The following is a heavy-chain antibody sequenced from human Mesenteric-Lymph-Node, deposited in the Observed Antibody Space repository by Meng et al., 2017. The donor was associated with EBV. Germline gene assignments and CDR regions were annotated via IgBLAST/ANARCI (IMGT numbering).Heavy chain of an antibody. Sequence: VQLPQVGAGLLKPSETLSLTCAVYGGSFSGYYWSWIRQPPGKGLEWIGEINHSGSTNYNPSLKSRVTISVDTSKNQFSLKLSSVTAADTAVYYCARVSLIWGGATLWGQGPLVTVSS. D-gene: IGHD3-16*01. CDR1: GGSFSGYY. CDR3: ARVSLIWGGATL. CDR2: INHSGST. V-gene: IGHV4-34*01. J-gene: IGHJ1*01.